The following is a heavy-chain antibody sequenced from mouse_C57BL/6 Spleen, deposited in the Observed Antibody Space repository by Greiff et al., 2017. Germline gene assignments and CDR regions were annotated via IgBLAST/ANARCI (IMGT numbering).Heavy chain of an antibody. J-gene: IGHJ4*01. Sequence: EVHLVESEGGLVQPGSSMKLSCTASGFTFSDYYMAWVRQVPEKGLEWVANINYDGSSTYYLDSLKSRFIISRDNAKNILYLQMSSLKSEDTATYYCASYYYGSDAMDYWGQGTSVTVSS. CDR2: INYDGSST. CDR3: ASYYYGSDAMDY. V-gene: IGHV5-16*01. D-gene: IGHD1-1*01. CDR1: GFTFSDYY.